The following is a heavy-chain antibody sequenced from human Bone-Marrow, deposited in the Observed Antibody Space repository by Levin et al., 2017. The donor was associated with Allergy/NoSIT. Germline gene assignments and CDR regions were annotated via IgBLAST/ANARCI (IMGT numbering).Heavy chain of an antibody. J-gene: IGHJ3*01. Sequence: GGSLRLSCSGSGFIFDSYGMNWVRQAPGKGLEWVAGISGNIVNTYYADSVKGRFTVSRDNSKDTLYLQLNSLRVEDTAIYYCAKDRGFGSGTYGAFDFWGQGTMVTVSS. CDR3: AKDRGFGSGTYGAFDF. CDR1: GFIFDSYG. D-gene: IGHD3-10*01. V-gene: IGHV3-23*01. CDR2: ISGNIVNT.